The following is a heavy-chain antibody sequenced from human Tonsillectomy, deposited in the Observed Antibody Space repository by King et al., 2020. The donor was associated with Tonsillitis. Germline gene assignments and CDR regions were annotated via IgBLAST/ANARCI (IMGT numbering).Heavy chain of an antibody. CDR1: GFTFSSNW. CDR3: ATEEAYYGSSPLDY. V-gene: IGHV3-7*03. D-gene: IGHD3-16*01. J-gene: IGHJ4*02. Sequence: VQLVESGGGLVQPGGSLRLSCAASGFTFSSNWMTWVRQAPGKGLEWVSNINQDESEKYYVDSVKGRFTISRDNAKNSLYLQMSNLRVEDPAVYYCATEEAYYGSSPLDYGGQGTLVTVSS. CDR2: INQDESEK.